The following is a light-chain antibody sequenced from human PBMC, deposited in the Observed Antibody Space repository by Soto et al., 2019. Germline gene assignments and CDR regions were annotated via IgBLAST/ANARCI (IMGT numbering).Light chain of an antibody. Sequence: QSALTQPASVSGSPGQSITISCTGTSDDVGGYNYVSWYQQHPGKVPQLIVYDVTNRPSGVSIRFSGSKSGNTASLTISGLQAEDEADYYCSSFVGSSVVFGGGTQLTVL. CDR2: DVT. CDR3: SSFVGSSVV. V-gene: IGLV2-14*03. J-gene: IGLJ2*01. CDR1: SDDVGGYNY.